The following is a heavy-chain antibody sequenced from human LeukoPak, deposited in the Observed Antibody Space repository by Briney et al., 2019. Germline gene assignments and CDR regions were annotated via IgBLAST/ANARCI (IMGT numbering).Heavy chain of an antibody. CDR1: GGTFSSYA. CDR2: IIPIFGTA. Sequence: ASVKVSCKASGGTFSSYAISWVRQAPGQGLEWMGGIIPIFGTANYAQKFQGRVTMTTDTSTSTAYMELRSLRSDDTAVYYCARDRWTSSGWYNRQIDYWGQGTLVTVSS. V-gene: IGHV1-69*05. J-gene: IGHJ4*02. CDR3: ARDRWTSSGWYNRQIDY. D-gene: IGHD6-19*01.